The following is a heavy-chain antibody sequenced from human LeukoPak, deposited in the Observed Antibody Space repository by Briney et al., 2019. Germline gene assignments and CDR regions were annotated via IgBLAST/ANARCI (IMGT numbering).Heavy chain of an antibody. CDR3: AKNVEHGDYFDY. CDR2: INHSGST. V-gene: IGHV4-34*01. CDR1: GGSFSGYY. Sequence: SETLSLTCAVYGGSFSGYYWSWIRQPPGKGLEWIGEINHSGSTNYNPSLKSRVTISVDTSKNQFSLKLSSVTAADTAVYYCAKNVEHGDYFDYWGQGTLVTVSS. D-gene: IGHD1-26*01. J-gene: IGHJ4*02.